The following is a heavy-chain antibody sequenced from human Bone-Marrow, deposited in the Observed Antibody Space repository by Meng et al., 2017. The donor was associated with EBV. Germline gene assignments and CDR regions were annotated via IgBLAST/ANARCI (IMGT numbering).Heavy chain of an antibody. CDR1: GGSFRGYY. CDR2: INHSGST. V-gene: IGHV4-34*01. CDR3: ARGRTISGHYPGDH. J-gene: IGHJ4*02. Sequence: QVQLQQWGAGLLKSSXXLSLTCAVYGGSFRGYYWSWIRQPPGKGLEWIGEINHSGSTNYNPSLKSRVTISVDTSKKQFSLKMSSVTAADTAVYYCARGRTISGHYPGDHWGQGTLVTVSS. D-gene: IGHD3-9*01.